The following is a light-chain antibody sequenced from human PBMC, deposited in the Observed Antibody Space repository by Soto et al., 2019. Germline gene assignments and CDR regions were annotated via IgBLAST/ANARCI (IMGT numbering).Light chain of an antibody. CDR3: QQYNSYSYT. CDR1: QSISSW. J-gene: IGKJ2*01. V-gene: IGKV1-5*03. Sequence: DIQMTQSPSTLSASVGDRVTITCRASQSISSWLAWYQQKPGKAPKLLIYMASSLESGVPSRFSGSGSGTKFTLTISSLQPDDFATYYCQQYNSYSYTFGQGTKVDIK. CDR2: MAS.